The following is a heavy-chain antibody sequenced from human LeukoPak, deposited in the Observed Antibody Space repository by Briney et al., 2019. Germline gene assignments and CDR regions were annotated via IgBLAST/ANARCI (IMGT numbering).Heavy chain of an antibody. CDR1: GYTFTSYD. Sequence: ASVKASCKASGYTFTSYDINWVRQATGQGLEWMGWMNPNSGNTGYAQKFQGRVTMTRNTSISTAYMELSSLRSEDTAVYYCARGSLLWFGESSDYWGQGTLVTVSS. D-gene: IGHD3-10*01. V-gene: IGHV1-8*01. J-gene: IGHJ4*02. CDR3: ARGSLLWFGESSDY. CDR2: MNPNSGNT.